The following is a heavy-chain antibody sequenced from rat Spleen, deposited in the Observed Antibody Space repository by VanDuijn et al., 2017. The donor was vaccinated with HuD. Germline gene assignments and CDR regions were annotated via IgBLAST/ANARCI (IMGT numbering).Heavy chain of an antibody. J-gene: IGHJ1*01. V-gene: IGHV5-25*01. CDR1: GFTFTNYY. CDR2: INTGGGNT. Sequence: EVQLVESGGGLVQPGRSVKLSCAASGFTFTNYYMAWVRQVPTKGLEWVASINTGGGNTYYRESVKGRFTISRDNVKSTLYLQMDSLRSEDTATYHCARRGYLSDWYFDFWGPGTMVTVSS. D-gene: IGHD4-4*01. CDR3: ARRGYLSDWYFDF.